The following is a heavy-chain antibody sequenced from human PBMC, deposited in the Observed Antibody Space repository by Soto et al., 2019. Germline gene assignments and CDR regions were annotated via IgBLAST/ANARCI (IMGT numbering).Heavy chain of an antibody. D-gene: IGHD3-9*01. CDR1: GGSLSSSSYY. J-gene: IGHJ4*02. CDR2: IYYSGST. V-gene: IGHV4-39*01. Sequence: SXTLSLTCPVSGGSLSSSSYYWGWIRQPPGKGLEWIGSIYYSGSTYYNPSLKSRVTISVDTSKNQFSLKLSSVTAADTAVYYCARWAGYYIYYWGQVSLVIVSS. CDR3: ARWAGYYIYY.